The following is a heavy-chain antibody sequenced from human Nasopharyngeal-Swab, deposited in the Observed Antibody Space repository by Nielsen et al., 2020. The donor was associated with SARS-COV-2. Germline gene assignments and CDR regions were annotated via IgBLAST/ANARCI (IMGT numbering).Heavy chain of an antibody. Sequence: LRLSCTVSGGSISSGDYYWSWIRQPPGKGLEWIGYIYYSGSTYYNPSLKSRVTISVDTSKNQFSLKLSSVTAADTAVYYCARGKYNILTGYYPYYFDYWGQGTLVTVSS. V-gene: IGHV4-30-4*01. J-gene: IGHJ4*02. CDR2: IYYSGST. CDR1: GGSISSGDYY. CDR3: ARGKYNILTGYYPYYFDY. D-gene: IGHD3-9*01.